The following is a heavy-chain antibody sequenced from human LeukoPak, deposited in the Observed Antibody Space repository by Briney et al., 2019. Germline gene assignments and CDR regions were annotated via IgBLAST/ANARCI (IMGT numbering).Heavy chain of an antibody. CDR3: ARDQPQTYYDILTGYYYYYYMDV. V-gene: IGHV3-11*01. CDR1: GFTFSDYY. D-gene: IGHD3-9*01. J-gene: IGHJ6*03. CDR2: ISSSGSTI. Sequence: GGSLRLSCAAPGFTFSDYYMSWIRQAPGKGLEWVSYISSSGSTIYYADSVKGRFTISRDNAKNSLYLQMNSLRAEDTAVYYCARDQPQTYYDILTGYYYYYYMDVWGKGTTVTVSS.